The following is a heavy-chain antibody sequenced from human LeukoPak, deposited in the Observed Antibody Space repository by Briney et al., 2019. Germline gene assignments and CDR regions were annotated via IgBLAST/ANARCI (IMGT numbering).Heavy chain of an antibody. CDR2: INHSGST. V-gene: IGHV4-34*01. D-gene: IGHD4-17*01. J-gene: IGHJ4*02. CDR3: ARVRDYGDYVGFGTDY. CDR1: GGSFNGYY. Sequence: SETLSLTCAVYGGSFNGYYWSWIRQPPGKGLEWIGEINHSGSTNYNPSLKSRVTISVRTSKNQFSLKLSSVTAADTAVYYCARVRDYGDYVGFGTDYWGQGNLVTVSS.